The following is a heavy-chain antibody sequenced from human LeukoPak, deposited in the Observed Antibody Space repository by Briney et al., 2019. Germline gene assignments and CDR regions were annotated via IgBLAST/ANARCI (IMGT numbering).Heavy chain of an antibody. J-gene: IGHJ6*04. V-gene: IGHV3-11*06. CDR1: GFTFSDYY. CDR2: ISSSSSYT. D-gene: IGHD2-2*01. Sequence: GGSLRLSCAASGFTFSDYYMSWIRQAPGKGLEWVSYISSSSSYTNYADSVKGRFTISRDNAKNSLYLQMNSLRAEDTAVYYCATSFVVTAAIDGMDVWGKGTTVTVSS. CDR3: ATSFVVTAAIDGMDV.